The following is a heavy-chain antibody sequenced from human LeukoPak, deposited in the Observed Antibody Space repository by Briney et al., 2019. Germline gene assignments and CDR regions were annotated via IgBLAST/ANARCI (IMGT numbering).Heavy chain of an antibody. Sequence: SETLSLTCSVSGASITGHYWSWLRQPAGKALEWLGRIYSTGTTAYNPSFTSRLTMSVDTSKSQLSLKLNSVTAADTAVYYCVRVGEIWSNGGYFDSWGQGNPVTVSS. CDR1: GASITGHY. V-gene: IGHV4-4*07. CDR3: VRVGEIWSNGGYFDS. D-gene: IGHD3-16*01. CDR2: IYSTGTT. J-gene: IGHJ4*01.